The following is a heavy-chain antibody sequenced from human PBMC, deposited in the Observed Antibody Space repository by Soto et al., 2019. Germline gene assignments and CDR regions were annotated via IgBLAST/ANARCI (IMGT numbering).Heavy chain of an antibody. CDR1: GDSVSSGSYY. CDR2: VFYSGST. Sequence: PSETLSLTCNVSGDSVSSGSYYWSWIRQPPGKGLEWIGYVFYSGSTNYNPSLKSRVTISLDTSKNQFSLKLTSVTAADTAVYYCARVVNWAYYFDYWGQGTLVTVSS. D-gene: IGHD1-1*01. V-gene: IGHV4-61*01. CDR3: ARVVNWAYYFDY. J-gene: IGHJ4*02.